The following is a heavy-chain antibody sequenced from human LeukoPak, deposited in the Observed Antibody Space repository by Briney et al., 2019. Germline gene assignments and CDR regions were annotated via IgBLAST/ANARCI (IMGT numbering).Heavy chain of an antibody. V-gene: IGHV4-4*07. CDR3: ARESSGITIFFDY. D-gene: IGHD3-9*01. J-gene: IGHJ4*02. Sequence: SETLSLTCTVSVGSISSGYWSWIRQPAGKGLEWIGRIYTSGSTNYNPSLKSRVTMSVDTSKNQFSLKLSSVTAADTAVYYCARESSGITIFFDYWGQGTLVTVSS. CDR1: VGSISSGY. CDR2: IYTSGST.